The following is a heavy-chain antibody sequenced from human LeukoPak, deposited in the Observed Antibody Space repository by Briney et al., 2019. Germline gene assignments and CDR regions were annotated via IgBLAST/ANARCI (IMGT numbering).Heavy chain of an antibody. CDR3: AKEEKKRWLQSYHDAFDI. V-gene: IGHV3-23*01. D-gene: IGHD5-24*01. CDR2: ISGSGGST. J-gene: IGHJ3*02. Sequence: PGGSLRLSCAASGFTFSSYAMSWVRQAPGKGLEWVSAISGSGGSTYYADSVKGRFTISRDNSKNTLYLQMNSLRAEDTAVYYCAKEEKKRWLQSYHDAFDIWGQGTMVTVSS. CDR1: GFTFSSYA.